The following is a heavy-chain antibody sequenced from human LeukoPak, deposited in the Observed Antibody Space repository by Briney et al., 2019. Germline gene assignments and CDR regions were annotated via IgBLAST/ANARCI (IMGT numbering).Heavy chain of an antibody. D-gene: IGHD3-10*01. CDR2: ISGSGSNT. CDR1: IFSFDLYG. V-gene: IGHV3-23*01. Sequence: GGSLRLSCEASIFSFDLYGITWIRQAPGKGLEWISTISGSGSNTHYRDSVKGRFTISRDNSMYTLYLQMNSLRAEDTAVYYCARADYYGSGSYKWGQGTLVTVSS. CDR3: ARADYYGSGSYK. J-gene: IGHJ4*02.